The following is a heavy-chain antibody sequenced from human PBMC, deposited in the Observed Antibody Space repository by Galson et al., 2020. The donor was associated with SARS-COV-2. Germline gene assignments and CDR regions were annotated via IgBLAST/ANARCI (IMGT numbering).Heavy chain of an antibody. CDR2: ISAYNGNT. CDR3: ARSGPLRQHPGIVGATGY. Sequence: ASVKVSCKASGYTFTSYGISWVRQAPGQGLEWMGWISAYNGNTNYAQKLQGRVTMTTDTSTSTAYMELRSLRSDDTAVYYCARSGPLRQHPGIVGATGYWGQGTLVTVSS. D-gene: IGHD1-26*01. J-gene: IGHJ4*02. CDR1: GYTFTSYG. V-gene: IGHV1-18*01.